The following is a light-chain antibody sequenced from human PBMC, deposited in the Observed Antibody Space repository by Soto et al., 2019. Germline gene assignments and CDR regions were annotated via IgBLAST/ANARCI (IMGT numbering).Light chain of an antibody. V-gene: IGLV1-51*01. Sequence: QSVLTQPPSVSAAPGQKVTISCSGSSSNIGNNYVSWFQQLPGTDPKLLIYDSNKRPSGIPDRFSGSKSGTSATLDITGLQTGDEADYYCATWDRSLTGEVFGGGTKLTVL. J-gene: IGLJ2*01. CDR1: SSNIGNNY. CDR2: DSN. CDR3: ATWDRSLTGEV.